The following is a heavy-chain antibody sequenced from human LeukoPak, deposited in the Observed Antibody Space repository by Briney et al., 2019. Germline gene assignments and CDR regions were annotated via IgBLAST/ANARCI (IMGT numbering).Heavy chain of an antibody. J-gene: IGHJ4*02. CDR2: IWYDGSNK. Sequence: GGSLRLSCAASGFTFSSYGMHWVRQAPGKGLEWVAVIWYDGSNKYYADSVKGRFTISRDNSKNTLYLQMNSLRAEDTAVYYCARDFDSSSWYVDYWGQGTLVTVSS. D-gene: IGHD6-13*01. CDR1: GFTFSSYG. CDR3: ARDFDSSSWYVDY. V-gene: IGHV3-33*08.